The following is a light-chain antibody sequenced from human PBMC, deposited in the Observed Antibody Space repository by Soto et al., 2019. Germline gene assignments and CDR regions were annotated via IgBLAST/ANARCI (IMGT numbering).Light chain of an antibody. Sequence: DIVLTQSPGTLSLSPGERATLSCRASQSVSSSYLAWYQHKPGQAPRLLIYGASNRATGIPDRFSGSGSGTDVTLTINTLEPEDFAVYFCQQYGASPRFGQGTRLEIK. J-gene: IGKJ5*01. CDR1: QSVSSSY. V-gene: IGKV3-20*01. CDR3: QQYGASPR. CDR2: GAS.